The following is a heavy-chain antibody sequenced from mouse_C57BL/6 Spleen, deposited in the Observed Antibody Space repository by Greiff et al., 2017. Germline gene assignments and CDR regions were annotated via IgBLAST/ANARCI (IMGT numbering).Heavy chain of an antibody. Sequence: VQLQQSGGGLVKPGGSLKLSCAASGFTFSDYGMHWVRQAPEKGLEWVAYISSGSSTIYYADTVKGRFTISRDNAKNTLFLQMTSLRSEDTAMYYCAKEAITTVVATDYAMDYWGQGTSVTVSS. D-gene: IGHD1-1*01. CDR2: ISSGSSTI. CDR3: AKEAITTVVATDYAMDY. V-gene: IGHV5-17*01. CDR1: GFTFSDYG. J-gene: IGHJ4*01.